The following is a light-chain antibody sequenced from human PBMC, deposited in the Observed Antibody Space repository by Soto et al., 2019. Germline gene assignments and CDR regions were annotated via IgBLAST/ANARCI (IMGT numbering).Light chain of an antibody. CDR2: EVS. V-gene: IGLV2-8*01. J-gene: IGLJ1*01. Sequence: QSVLTQPPSASGSPGQSVTISCTGTSSDVGGYKYVSWYQQHPGKAPKLMIYEVSKRPSGVPDRFSGSKSGNTASLTVSGIQAEDEADYYCSSYAGNNHYVFGTGTKVTVL. CDR3: SSYAGNNHYV. CDR1: SSDVGGYKY.